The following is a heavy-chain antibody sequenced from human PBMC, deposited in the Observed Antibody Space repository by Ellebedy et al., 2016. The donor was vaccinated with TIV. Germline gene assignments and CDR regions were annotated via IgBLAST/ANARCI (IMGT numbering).Heavy chain of an antibody. CDR2: MYYSGST. CDR1: GGSISSSSYY. Sequence: MPSETLSLTCTVSGGSISSSSYYWAWIRQPPGKGLEWIGSMYYSGSTYYNPSLKSRVTISVDTSKNQFSLKLSSVTAADTAVYYCARHYRIAASGTRYFDYWGQGTLVTVSS. D-gene: IGHD6-13*01. V-gene: IGHV4-39*01. CDR3: ARHYRIAASGTRYFDY. J-gene: IGHJ4*02.